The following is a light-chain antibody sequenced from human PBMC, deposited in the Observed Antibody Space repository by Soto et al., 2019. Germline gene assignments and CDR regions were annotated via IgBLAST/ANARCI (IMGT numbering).Light chain of an antibody. CDR1: EDVGNS. CDR2: DVS. V-gene: IGKV3-11*01. Sequence: DIVLTQSPAILSLSPGERATLSCRASEDVGNSLAWYQQRPGQSPRLLIYDVSNRATGIPSRFSGSDSGADFTLTISSLEPDDFAIYYCQHRYNWPLTFGQGTRVEI. CDR3: QHRYNWPLT. J-gene: IGKJ1*01.